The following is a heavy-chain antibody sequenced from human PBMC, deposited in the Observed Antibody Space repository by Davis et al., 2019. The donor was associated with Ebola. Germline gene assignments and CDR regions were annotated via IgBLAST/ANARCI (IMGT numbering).Heavy chain of an antibody. CDR3: ARGREYQLLFSRVVAFDF. CDR1: GYTFTGYY. V-gene: IGHV1-2*02. J-gene: IGHJ3*01. D-gene: IGHD2-2*01. Sequence: ASVKVSCKASGYTFTGYYMHWVRQAPGQGLEWMGWINPNSGGTNYAQKFQGRVTMTRDTSITTAYMELSGLRSDDTAVYYCARGREYQLLFSRVVAFDFWGQGTMVIVFS. CDR2: INPNSGGT.